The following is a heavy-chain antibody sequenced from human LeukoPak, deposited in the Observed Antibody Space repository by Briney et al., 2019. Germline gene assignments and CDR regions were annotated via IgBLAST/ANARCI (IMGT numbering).Heavy chain of an antibody. V-gene: IGHV1-8*01. D-gene: IGHD3-9*01. J-gene: IGHJ4*02. CDR1: GYTFTSYD. CDR2: MNPNSGNT. CDR3: AIVTGYCVPPDY. Sequence: ASVKVSCKASGYTFTSYDINWVRQATGQGLEWMGWMNPNSGNTGYAQKFQGRVTMTRNTSISTAYMELSSLRSEDTAVYYCAIVTGYCVPPDYWGQGTLVTVSS.